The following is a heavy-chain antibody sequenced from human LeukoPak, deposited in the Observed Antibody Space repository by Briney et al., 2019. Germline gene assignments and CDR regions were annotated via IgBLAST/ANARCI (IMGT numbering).Heavy chain of an antibody. CDR2: ISSSSSYI. D-gene: IGHD2-2*01. Sequence: GGSLRLSCAASGFTFSSYSMNWVRQAPGKGLEWASSISSSSSYIYYADSVKGRFTISRDNAKNSLYLQMNSLRAEDTAVYYCARPYSVQLLSSWFDPWGQGTLVTVSS. CDR1: GFTFSSYS. V-gene: IGHV3-21*01. J-gene: IGHJ5*02. CDR3: ARPYSVQLLSSWFDP.